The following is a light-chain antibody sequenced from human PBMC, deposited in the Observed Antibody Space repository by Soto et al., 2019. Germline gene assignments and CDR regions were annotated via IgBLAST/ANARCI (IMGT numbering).Light chain of an antibody. Sequence: DIQLTQSPSFLSASVGDRVTITCRASQGISSFLAWYQQKPGKAPKLLIYEASTLQTGVQSSFSGSGSGTEFTLTISSLQPEDCANYYCQQLNSYPLTFGGGTKVEIK. CDR2: EAS. CDR3: QQLNSYPLT. J-gene: IGKJ4*01. V-gene: IGKV1-9*01. CDR1: QGISSF.